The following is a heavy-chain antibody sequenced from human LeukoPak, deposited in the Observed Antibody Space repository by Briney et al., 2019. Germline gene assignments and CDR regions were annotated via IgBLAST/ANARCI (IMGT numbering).Heavy chain of an antibody. CDR1: GFTFSSYG. D-gene: IGHD2-2*02. Sequence: PGRSLRLSCAASGFTFSSYGMHWVRQAPGKGLEWVAVISYDGSNKYYADSVKGRFTISRDNSKNTLYLQMNSLRAEDTAVYYCARVTNSIVVVPAAIDYWGQGTLVTVSS. J-gene: IGHJ4*02. CDR3: ARVTNSIVVVPAAIDY. V-gene: IGHV3-30*03. CDR2: ISYDGSNK.